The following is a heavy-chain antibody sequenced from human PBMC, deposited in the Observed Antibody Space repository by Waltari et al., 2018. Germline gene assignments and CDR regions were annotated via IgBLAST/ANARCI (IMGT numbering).Heavy chain of an antibody. CDR1: GFTFGGYA. D-gene: IGHD2-15*01. J-gene: IGHJ4*02. CDR2: IRSKAYGGTT. Sequence: EVQLVESGGGLVQPGWSLRLSCTASGFTFGGYAMSWFRQAPGKGLEWVGFIRSKAYGGTTEYAASVKGRFTISRDDSKSIAYLQMNSLKTEDTAVYYCTRDHDYGGNPPLGDWGQGTLVTVSS. V-gene: IGHV3-49*03. CDR3: TRDHDYGGNPPLGD.